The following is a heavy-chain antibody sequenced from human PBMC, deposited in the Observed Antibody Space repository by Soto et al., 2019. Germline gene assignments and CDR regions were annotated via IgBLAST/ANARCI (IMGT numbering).Heavy chain of an antibody. CDR2: ISLSSANI. J-gene: IGHJ2*01. Sequence: EVQLVESGGGLVQPGGSLRLSCAASGFSLYNYAMDWVRQAPGQGLEWVSYISLSSANIHYADSVRGRFTVSRDNAKNXLYLQMNSLRAEDTAVYYCARDPSRGNEWARYVDLWGRGTLVTVSS. V-gene: IGHV3-48*01. CDR1: GFSLYNYA. CDR3: ARDPSRGNEWARYVDL. D-gene: IGHD1-1*01.